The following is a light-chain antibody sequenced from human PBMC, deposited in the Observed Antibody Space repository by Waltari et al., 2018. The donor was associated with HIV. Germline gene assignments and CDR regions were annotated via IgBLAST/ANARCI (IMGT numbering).Light chain of an antibody. CDR2: GAS. CDR1: QSVSSN. V-gene: IGKV3-15*01. J-gene: IGKJ4*01. Sequence: EIVMTQSPATLSVSPGERATLSCRASQSVSSNLAWYQQKPGQAPRLLIYGASTRATGIPARFSGSGSGTEFTLIISSLQSEDFSVYYCQQYNNWPPLTLGGGTKVEIK. CDR3: QQYNNWPPLT.